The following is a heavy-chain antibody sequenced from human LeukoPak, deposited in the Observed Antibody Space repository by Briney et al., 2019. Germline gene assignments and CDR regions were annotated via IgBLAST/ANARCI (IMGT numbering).Heavy chain of an antibody. CDR1: GFTYSSYS. Sequence: PGGSLRLSCASSGFTYSSYSKNWVRQAPGKGLEWVSSINSSSSYIYYADSVKGGFTISSEKAQHSLYLSTNSLRAGDAAVYLFARDAPRAARPNRIPPRPAGWFDPWGQGTLVTVSS. V-gene: IGHV3-21*01. J-gene: IGHJ5*02. D-gene: IGHD6-6*01. CDR2: INSSSSYI. CDR3: ARDAPRAARPNRIPPRPAGWFDP.